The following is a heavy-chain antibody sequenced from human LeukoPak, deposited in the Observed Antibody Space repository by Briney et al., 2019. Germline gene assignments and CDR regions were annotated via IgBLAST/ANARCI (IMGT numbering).Heavy chain of an antibody. D-gene: IGHD6-6*01. Sequence: PGGSLRLSCTASGFTFSSYNVNWVPQAHGKGPEWVSTITSTSTYIAYADSVKGRFTISRDNADNSVYLQMNSLRADDTAVYYCAKERPHGMDVWGQGTAVTVSS. V-gene: IGHV3-21*01. J-gene: IGHJ6*02. CDR2: ITSTSTYI. CDR1: GFTFSSYN. CDR3: AKERPHGMDV.